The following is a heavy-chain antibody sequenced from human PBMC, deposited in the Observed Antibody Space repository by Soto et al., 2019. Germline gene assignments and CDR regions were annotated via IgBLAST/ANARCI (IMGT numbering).Heavy chain of an antibody. D-gene: IGHD2-2*02. J-gene: IGHJ6*02. CDR3: ARDHRYCSSTSCYTYYYYGMDV. CDR1: GGSISSGGYY. V-gene: IGHV4-31*03. Sequence: PSETLSLTCTVSGGSISSGGYYWSWIRQHPGKGLEWIGYIYYSGSTYYNPSLKSRVTISVDTSKNQFSLKLSSVTAADTAVYYCARDHRYCSSTSCYTYYYYGMDVWGQGTTVTVSS. CDR2: IYYSGST.